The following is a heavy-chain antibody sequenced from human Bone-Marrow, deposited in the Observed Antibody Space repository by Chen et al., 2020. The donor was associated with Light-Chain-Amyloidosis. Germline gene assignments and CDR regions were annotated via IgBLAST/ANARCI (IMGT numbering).Heavy chain of an antibody. CDR1: GYTFTGYY. CDR2: IDPKSGDT. D-gene: IGHD3-10*01. Sequence: VQLVQSGSEVKKPGASVTVSCRASGYTFTGYYIHWVRQAPGQGLEWMGRIDPKSGDTNYAQKFQGRVTMTGDATITAAHMELTNLRYDDTAVYYCATAPSYWYGDWGQGTLVTVSS. J-gene: IGHJ4*02. CDR3: ATAPSYWYGD. V-gene: IGHV1-2*06.